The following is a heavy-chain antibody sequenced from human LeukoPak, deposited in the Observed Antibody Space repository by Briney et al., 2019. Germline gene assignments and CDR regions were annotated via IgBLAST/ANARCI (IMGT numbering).Heavy chain of an antibody. J-gene: IGHJ5*02. Sequence: SETLSLTCTVSGGSISSYYWSWIRQPAGKGLEWIGRIYTSGSTNYNPSPKSRVTMSVDTSQNQFSLKLSSVTAADTAVYYCARDREYGSGSYYKGFSWFDPWGQGTLVTVSS. CDR3: ARDREYGSGSYYKGFSWFDP. D-gene: IGHD3-10*01. V-gene: IGHV4-4*07. CDR1: GGSISSYY. CDR2: IYTSGST.